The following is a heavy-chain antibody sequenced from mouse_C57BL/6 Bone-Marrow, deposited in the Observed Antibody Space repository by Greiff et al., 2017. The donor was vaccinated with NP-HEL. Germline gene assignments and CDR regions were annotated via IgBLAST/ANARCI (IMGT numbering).Heavy chain of an antibody. D-gene: IGHD1-1*02. Sequence: EVQLQQSGAELVRPGASVKLSCTASGFNIKDDYMHWVKQRPEQGLEWIGWIDPENGDTEYASKFQGKATITADTSSNTAYLQHSSLTSEDTAVYYCTTRVYGDYWGQGTTLTVSA. V-gene: IGHV14-4*01. CDR3: TTRVYGDY. CDR2: IDPENGDT. CDR1: GFNIKDDY. J-gene: IGHJ2*01.